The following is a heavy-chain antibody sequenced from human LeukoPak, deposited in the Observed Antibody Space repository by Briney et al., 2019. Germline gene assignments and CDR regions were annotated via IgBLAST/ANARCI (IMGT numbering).Heavy chain of an antibody. V-gene: IGHV3-48*01. J-gene: IGHJ4*02. CDR2: ISSSGSTI. CDR1: GFTFSSYW. D-gene: IGHD3-10*01. Sequence: GGSLRLSCAASGFTFSSYWMSWVRQAPGKGLEWVSYISSSGSTIYYADSVKGRFTISRDNSKNTLYLQMNSLRAEDTAVYYCAKSFFDYYGSGSIPPLVDYWGQGTLVTVSS. CDR3: AKSFFDYYGSGSIPPLVDY.